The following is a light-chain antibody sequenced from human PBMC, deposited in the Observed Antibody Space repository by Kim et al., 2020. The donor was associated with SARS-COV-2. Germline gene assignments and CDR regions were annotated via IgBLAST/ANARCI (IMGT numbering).Light chain of an antibody. V-gene: IGKV3-15*01. CDR1: RRVSRN. Sequence: SPGTRATRPCRASRRVSRNIAWYQKKSGQAPRLLIHGAATRATGFPARFSGSGSGTEFTLTISSLQSEDVAVYYCQQYDVWPRPFGQGTKVDIK. J-gene: IGKJ1*01. CDR2: GAA. CDR3: QQYDVWPRP.